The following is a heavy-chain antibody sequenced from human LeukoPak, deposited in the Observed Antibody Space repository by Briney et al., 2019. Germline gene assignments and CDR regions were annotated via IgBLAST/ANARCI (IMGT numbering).Heavy chain of an antibody. CDR3: ARGGRGFGPRGYMDV. V-gene: IGHV4-34*01. CDR2: INHSGST. CDR1: GGSFSGYY. J-gene: IGHJ6*03. Sequence: SETLSLTCAVYGGSFSGYYWSWIRQPPGKGLEWIGEINHSGSTNYNPSLKSRVTISVDTSKNQFSLKLSSVTAADTAVYYCARGGRGFGPRGYMDVWGKGTTVTVSS. D-gene: IGHD3-16*01.